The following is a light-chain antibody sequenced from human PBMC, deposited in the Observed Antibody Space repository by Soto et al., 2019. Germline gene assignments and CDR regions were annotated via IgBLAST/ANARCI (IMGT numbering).Light chain of an antibody. V-gene: IGKV3-20*01. Sequence: EIVLTQSPGTLSLSRGERATLSCRASQSVSSSYLAWYQQKPGQAPRLLIYGASSRATGIPDRFSGSGSGTDFTLTISRLEPEDFAVYYCQQYGSSPTFGQGTKVEIK. J-gene: IGKJ1*01. CDR2: GAS. CDR3: QQYGSSPT. CDR1: QSVSSSY.